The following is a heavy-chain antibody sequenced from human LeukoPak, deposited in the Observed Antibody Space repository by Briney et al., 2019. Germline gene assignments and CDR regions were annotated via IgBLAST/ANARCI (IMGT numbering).Heavy chain of an antibody. CDR2: INPNSGGT. V-gene: IGHV1-2*06. CDR1: GYTFTGYY. D-gene: IGHD2-15*01. J-gene: IGHJ5*02. Sequence: SVKVSCKASGYTFTGYYMHWVRQAPGQGLEWMGRINPNSGGTNYAQKFQGRVTMTRDTSISTAYMELSRLRSDDTAVYYCASRLMVAATWFDPWGQGTLVTVSS. CDR3: ASRLMVAATWFDP.